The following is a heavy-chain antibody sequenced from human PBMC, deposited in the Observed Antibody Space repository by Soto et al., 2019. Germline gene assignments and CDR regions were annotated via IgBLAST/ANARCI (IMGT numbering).Heavy chain of an antibody. V-gene: IGHV4-59*08. D-gene: IGHD2-8*02. CDR3: ARHPSYCSGGVCHTDY. Sequence: QVQLQESGPGLVKPSETLSLTCTVSGGSISSYYWSWIRRPPGKGLEWLGYVYSSGATNYNPSLKIRVTISVDTSKNQFSLKLTSVTAADTAVYYCARHPSYCSGGVCHTDYWGQGTLVTVSS. J-gene: IGHJ4*02. CDR2: VYSSGAT. CDR1: GGSISSYY.